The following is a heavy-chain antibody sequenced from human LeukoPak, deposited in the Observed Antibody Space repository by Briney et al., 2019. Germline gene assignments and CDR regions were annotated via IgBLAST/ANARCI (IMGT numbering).Heavy chain of an antibody. D-gene: IGHD2/OR15-2a*01. J-gene: IGHJ4*02. Sequence: PGGSLRLSCAASGFSFSDYYMSWIRQPPGKGLEWVSYIGSSSSYTNYADSVKGRFTISRDNAKNSLYLQMNSLRAEDTAVYYCARNSPADAALSDYWGQGTLVTVSS. CDR3: ARNSPADAALSDY. CDR1: GFSFSDYY. CDR2: IGSSSSYT. V-gene: IGHV3-11*06.